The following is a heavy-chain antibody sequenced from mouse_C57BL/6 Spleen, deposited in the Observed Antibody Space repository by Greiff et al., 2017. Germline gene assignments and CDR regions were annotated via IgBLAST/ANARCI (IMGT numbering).Heavy chain of an antibody. Sequence: QVQLQQPGAELVKPGASVKLSCKASGYTFTSYWMQWVKQRPGQGLEWIGEIDPSDSYTNYNQKFKGKATLTVDTSSSPAYMQLSTLTSEDSAVYYCARTNSPFAYWGQGTLVTVSA. CDR1: GYTFTSYW. CDR2: IDPSDSYT. D-gene: IGHD2-12*01. J-gene: IGHJ3*01. V-gene: IGHV1-50*01. CDR3: ARTNSPFAY.